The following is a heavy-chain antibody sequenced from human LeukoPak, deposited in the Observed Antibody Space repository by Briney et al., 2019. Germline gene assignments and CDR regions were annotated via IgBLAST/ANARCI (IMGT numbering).Heavy chain of an antibody. D-gene: IGHD3-3*01. CDR2: IFTIEIT. Sequence: SETLSLTCTGSGGPISRYYWSWIRQPAGKGLEWIGRIFTIEITNYNPSLKTRLSMSVDTSKNQFSLKLSALTAADTARHYCARNTGVPSAFDFWGQGTMVTVSS. J-gene: IGHJ3*01. CDR3: ARNTGVPSAFDF. V-gene: IGHV4-4*07. CDR1: GGPISRYY.